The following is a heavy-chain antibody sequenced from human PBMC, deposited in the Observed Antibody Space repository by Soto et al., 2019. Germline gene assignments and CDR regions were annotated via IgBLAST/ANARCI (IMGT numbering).Heavy chain of an antibody. J-gene: IGHJ4*02. CDR2: ISTTGGTT. CDR1: GFTFSSYA. Sequence: GGSLRLSCAASGFTFSSYAMSWVRQAPGKGLEWVSIISTTGGTTYYADSVKGRFTISRDNSENTLYLQMNGLRAEDTAVYYHDRSGYYIFDYWGQGTPVTVSS. CDR3: DRSGYYIFDY. D-gene: IGHD3-22*01. V-gene: IGHV3-23*01.